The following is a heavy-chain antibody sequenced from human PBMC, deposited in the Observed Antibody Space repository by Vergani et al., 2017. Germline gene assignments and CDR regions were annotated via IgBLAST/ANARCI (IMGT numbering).Heavy chain of an antibody. Sequence: QVQLQQWGGGLLKPSETLSLTCVVNGGSFTSYHWTWIRQSPGEGLEWVGDIDHTGRPDYNPSPKSRLTMSVDKSRNQFSRTLNSVTATDTTIFFCTRVNTETYGHLSYFYYMDVWGHGTAVTVS. CDR3: TRVNTETYGHLSYFYYMDV. D-gene: IGHD4-17*01. J-gene: IGHJ6*03. CDR1: GGSFTSYH. V-gene: IGHV4-34*01. CDR2: IDHTGRP.